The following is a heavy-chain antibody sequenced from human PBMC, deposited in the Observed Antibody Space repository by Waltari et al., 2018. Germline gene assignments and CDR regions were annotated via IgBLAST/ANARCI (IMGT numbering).Heavy chain of an antibody. V-gene: IGHV3-23*01. CDR2: IRGGGTTT. D-gene: IGHD2-2*01. Sequence: EVQLLESGGGLVQPGGSLRLPCSASGFTFSSYVMNWVRQAPGKGLEWVSVIRGGGTTTYYADSVRGRFTISRDDSRNTVYLQMNNLRVEDTAIYYCARRILASEYHGMDVWGQGTTVTVSS. CDR1: GFTFSSYV. J-gene: IGHJ6*02. CDR3: ARRILASEYHGMDV.